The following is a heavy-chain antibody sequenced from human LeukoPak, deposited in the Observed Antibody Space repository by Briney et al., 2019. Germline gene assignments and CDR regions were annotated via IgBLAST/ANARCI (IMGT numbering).Heavy chain of an antibody. V-gene: IGHV4-59*08. D-gene: IGHD4-17*01. CDR2: IYYSGST. CDR3: ARLLRVTTVGPDLYYSDY. J-gene: IGHJ4*02. CDR1: GGSISSYY. Sequence: SETLSLTCTVSGGSISSYYWSWIRQPPGKGLEWIGYIYYSGSTNYNPSLKSRVTISVDTSKNQFSLKVSSVTAADTAVYYCARLLRVTTVGPDLYYSDYWGQGTLVTVSS.